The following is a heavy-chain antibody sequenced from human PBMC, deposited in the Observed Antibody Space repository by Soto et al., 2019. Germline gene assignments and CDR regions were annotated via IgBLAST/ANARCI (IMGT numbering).Heavy chain of an antibody. CDR3: ARGSASAALAAVYYYYDMDD. J-gene: IGHJ6*03. CDR2: ISAYNGNT. D-gene: IGHD6-13*01. CDR1: GYAFTSYG. Sequence: ASVKVSCKASGYAFTSYGISWVRQARGQGLEWMGWISAYNGNTNYAQKLQGRVTMTTDTSTSTAYMELRSLRFDDTAVYYCARGSASAALAAVYYYYDMDDWGKGTTVNVSS. V-gene: IGHV1-18*01.